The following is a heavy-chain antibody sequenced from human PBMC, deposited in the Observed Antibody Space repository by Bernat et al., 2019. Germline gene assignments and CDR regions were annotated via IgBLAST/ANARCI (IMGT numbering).Heavy chain of an antibody. V-gene: IGHV4-59*01. J-gene: IGHJ3*02. CDR1: GGSISRYD. Sequence: QVQLQESGPGLVEPSETLSLTCTVSGGSISRYDWSWIRQPPGKGLEWIGYIYYSGSTNYNPSLKSRVTISVDTSKNQFSLKLSSVTAADTAVYYCARETKYGAFDIWGQGTMVTVSS. CDR3: ARETKYGAFDI. CDR2: IYYSGST. D-gene: IGHD2-2*01.